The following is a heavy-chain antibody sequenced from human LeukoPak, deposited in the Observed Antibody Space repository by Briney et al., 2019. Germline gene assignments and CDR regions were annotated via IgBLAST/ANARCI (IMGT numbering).Heavy chain of an antibody. CDR1: GGSFSGYY. D-gene: IGHD2-15*01. CDR2: IIHSGST. Sequence: SETLSLTCAVYGGSFSGYYWSWIRQPPGKGLEWIGEIIHSGSTNYNPSLKSRVTISVDTSENQFSLKLSSVTAADTAVYYCARGPTKDIAVSGWFGEIDYWGQGTLVTVSS. J-gene: IGHJ4*02. V-gene: IGHV4-34*01. CDR3: ARGPTKDIAVSGWFGEIDY.